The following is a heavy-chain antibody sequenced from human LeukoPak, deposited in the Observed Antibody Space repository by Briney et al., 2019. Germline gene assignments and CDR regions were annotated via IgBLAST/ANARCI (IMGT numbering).Heavy chain of an antibody. V-gene: IGHV3-21*01. CDR2: LTSSSSYI. D-gene: IGHD4-17*01. CDR3: ARGCGTTVTTQDPLRF. Sequence: GGSLRLSCAASGLTFSSYSMNWVRQAPGKGLEWVSSLTSSSSYIYYADSVKGSFTISRDNAKNSLYLHRHSLRAEATAEYYCARGCGTTVTTQDPLRFWGQGTLVTVSS. CDR1: GLTFSSYS. J-gene: IGHJ4*02.